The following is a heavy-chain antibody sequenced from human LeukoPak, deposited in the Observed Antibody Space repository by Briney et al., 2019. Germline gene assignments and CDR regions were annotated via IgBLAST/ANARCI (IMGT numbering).Heavy chain of an antibody. V-gene: IGHV4-39*01. CDR2: IYYSGST. CDR3: ASSPYYYDSSGYYRGDYFDY. D-gene: IGHD3-22*01. Sequence: PSETLSLTCTVSGGSISSSSYSWGWIRQPPGKGLEWIGSIYYSGSTYYNPSLKSRVTISVDTSKNQFSLKLSSVTAADTAVYYCASSPYYYDSSGYYRGDYFDYWGQGTLVTVSS. J-gene: IGHJ4*02. CDR1: GGSISSSSYS.